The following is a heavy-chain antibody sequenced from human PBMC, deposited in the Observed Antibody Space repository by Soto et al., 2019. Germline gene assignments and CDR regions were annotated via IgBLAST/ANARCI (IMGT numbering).Heavy chain of an antibody. CDR3: ARIWELPAGASLYYYYGMDV. Sequence: SVKVSCKASVRTFSSYAISWVRQAPAQGLEWMGGIIPIFGTANYAQKFQGRVTITADKSTSTAYMELSSLRSEDTAVYYCARIWELPAGASLYYYYGMDVWGQGTTVTVS. D-gene: IGHD1-26*01. V-gene: IGHV1-69*06. CDR2: IIPIFGTA. CDR1: VRTFSSYA. J-gene: IGHJ6*02.